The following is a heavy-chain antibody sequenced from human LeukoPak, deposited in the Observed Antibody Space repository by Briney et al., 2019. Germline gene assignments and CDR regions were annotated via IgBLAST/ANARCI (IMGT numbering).Heavy chain of an antibody. Sequence: PGGSLRLSCAASGFTFSSYGMHWVRQAPGKGLEWVAFIRNDGSNKYYADSVKGRFTISRDNSKNTVYLQMNGLRAEDTAVYYCAKDPEQQLGAYFDYWGQGTLVTVSS. D-gene: IGHD6-13*01. J-gene: IGHJ4*02. V-gene: IGHV3-30*02. CDR2: IRNDGSNK. CDR3: AKDPEQQLGAYFDY. CDR1: GFTFSSYG.